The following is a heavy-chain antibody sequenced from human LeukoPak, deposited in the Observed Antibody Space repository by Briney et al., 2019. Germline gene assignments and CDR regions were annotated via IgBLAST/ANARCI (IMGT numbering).Heavy chain of an antibody. CDR2: IYSGGST. Sequence: GGSLRLSCAASGFTVSSNYMSWVRQAPGKGLEWVSVIYSGGSTYYADSVKGRFTISRDNSKNTLYLQMNSLRAEDTAVYYCARDRPGYSSGWYPDYWGQGTLVTVSS. J-gene: IGHJ4*02. V-gene: IGHV3-53*01. CDR3: ARDRPGYSSGWYPDY. D-gene: IGHD6-19*01. CDR1: GFTVSSNY.